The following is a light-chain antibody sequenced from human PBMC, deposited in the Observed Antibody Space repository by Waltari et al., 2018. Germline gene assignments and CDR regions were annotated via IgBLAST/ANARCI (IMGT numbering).Light chain of an antibody. J-gene: IGLJ3*02. CDR2: RSD. CDR1: ASNIGGNL. V-gene: IGLV1-44*01. CDR3: ASWDDSLNGHWV. Sequence: QSVLTQPPSASGTPGQSVTISCSGGASNIGGNLVNWYQQLPGKAPKLLIYRSDRRPPGVPDRFSGSKSGTSASLAISGLQSEDEADYVCASWDDSLNGHWVFGGGTKVTVL.